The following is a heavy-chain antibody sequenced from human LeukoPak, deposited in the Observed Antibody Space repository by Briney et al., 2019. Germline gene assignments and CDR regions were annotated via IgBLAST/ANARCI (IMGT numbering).Heavy chain of an antibody. CDR1: GGSISSSSYY. CDR2: IYYSGST. D-gene: IGHD5-18*01. Sequence: SETLSLTCTVSGGSISSSSYYWGWIRQPPGRGLEWIGSIYYSGSTYYNSSLKSRVTISVDTSKNQFSLKLSSVTAADTAVYYCARTFGYSCGYLDYWGQGTLVTVSS. V-gene: IGHV4-39*01. J-gene: IGHJ4*02. CDR3: ARTFGYSCGYLDY.